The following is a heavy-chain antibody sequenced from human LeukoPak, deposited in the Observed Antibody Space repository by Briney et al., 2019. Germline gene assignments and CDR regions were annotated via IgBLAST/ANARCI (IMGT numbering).Heavy chain of an antibody. Sequence: PGGSLRLSCAASGFTFSDSGMHWVRQAPGKGLEWVAVIASDSSSKYYADSGKGRFTISRDNFKNTLYLQMNSLRVEDTAVYYCAKETRRGVMSDGFGIWGQGTMVIVSA. V-gene: IGHV3-30*18. D-gene: IGHD3-10*01. CDR3: AKETRRGVMSDGFGI. J-gene: IGHJ3*02. CDR1: GFTFSDSG. CDR2: IASDSSSK.